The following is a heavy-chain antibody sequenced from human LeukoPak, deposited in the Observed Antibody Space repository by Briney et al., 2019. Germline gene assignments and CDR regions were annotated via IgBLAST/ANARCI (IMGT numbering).Heavy chain of an antibody. D-gene: IGHD3-10*01. CDR3: AKEESYYGSGSYYTY. CDR2: ISYDGSNK. V-gene: IGHV3-30-3*01. Sequence: GGSLRLSCAASGFTFSSYAMHWVRQAPGKGLVWVAVISYDGSNKYYADSVKGRFTISRDNSKNTLYLQMNSLRAEDTAVYYCAKEESYYGSGSYYTYWGQGTLVTVSS. J-gene: IGHJ4*02. CDR1: GFTFSSYA.